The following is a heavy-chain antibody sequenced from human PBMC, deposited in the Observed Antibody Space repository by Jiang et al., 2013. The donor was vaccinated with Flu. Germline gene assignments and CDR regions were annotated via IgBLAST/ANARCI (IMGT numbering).Heavy chain of an antibody. CDR3: AREDVFGRIDY. Sequence: SYGISWVRQAPGQGLEWMGWISAYNGNTNYAQKLQGRVTMTTDTSTSTAYMELRSLRSDDTAVYYCAREDVFGRIDYWGQGTLVTVSS. V-gene: IGHV1-18*01. CDR2: ISAYNGNT. D-gene: IGHD3/OR15-3a*01. J-gene: IGHJ4*02. CDR1: SYG.